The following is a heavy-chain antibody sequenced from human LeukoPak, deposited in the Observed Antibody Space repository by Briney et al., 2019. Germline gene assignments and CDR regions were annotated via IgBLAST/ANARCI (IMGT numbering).Heavy chain of an antibody. V-gene: IGHV3-21*01. D-gene: IGHD6-25*01. J-gene: IGHJ2*01. CDR1: AFTFSSHT. CDR3: ARGPPWYFDL. CDR2: IGFSTTYI. Sequence: GGSLRLSCAGSAFTFSSHTINWVRQAPGRGLEWVSCIGFSTTYIHYADSVKGRFTVTRDNAKGSVSLQMNSLRAEDTAVYYCARGPPWYFDLWGRGTLVTVSS.